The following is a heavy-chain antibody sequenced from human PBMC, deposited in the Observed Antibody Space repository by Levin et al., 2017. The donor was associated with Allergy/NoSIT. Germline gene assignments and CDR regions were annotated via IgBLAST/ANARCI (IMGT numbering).Heavy chain of an antibody. V-gene: IGHV3-15*01. D-gene: IGHD3-10*01. Sequence: GGSLRLSCAASGFTFSNAWMSWVRQAPGKGLEWVGRIKSKTDGGTTDYAAPVKGRFTISRHDSKNTLYLQMNSLKTEDTAVYYCTTFAHYYGSGALDYWGQGTLVTVSS. CDR3: TTFAHYYGSGALDY. CDR1: GFTFSNAW. CDR2: IKSKTDGGTT. J-gene: IGHJ4*02.